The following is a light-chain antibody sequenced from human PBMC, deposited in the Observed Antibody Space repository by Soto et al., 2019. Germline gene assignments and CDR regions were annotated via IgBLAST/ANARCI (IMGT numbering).Light chain of an antibody. Sequence: SSELSQPSSVSASPGQTARITCSGDVLAKTYARWFQQKPGQAPVLVIYKDSERPSGIPERFSGSSSGTTVTLTISGAQVEDEADYYCYSATDNIRVFGGGTKLTVL. V-gene: IGLV3-27*01. CDR1: VLAKTY. J-gene: IGLJ3*02. CDR2: KDS. CDR3: YSATDNIRV.